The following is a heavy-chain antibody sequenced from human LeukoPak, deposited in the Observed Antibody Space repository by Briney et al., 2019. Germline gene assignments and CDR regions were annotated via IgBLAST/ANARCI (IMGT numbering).Heavy chain of an antibody. J-gene: IGHJ4*02. Sequence: ASMNVSCKASGYTFTGFYMHWVRQAPGQGLEWMGCINPSSGGTNYAQKFQGRVTMTRDTSISTVYMELSRLRSDDTAVYYCARSKVYPNDYWGQGTLVTVSS. CDR3: ARSKVYPNDY. CDR2: INPSSGGT. V-gene: IGHV1-2*02. D-gene: IGHD1-14*01. CDR1: GYTFTGFY.